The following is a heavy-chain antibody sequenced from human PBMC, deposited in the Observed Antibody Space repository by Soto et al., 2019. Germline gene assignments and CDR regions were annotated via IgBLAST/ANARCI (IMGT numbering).Heavy chain of an antibody. V-gene: IGHV1-2*02. J-gene: IGHJ4*02. CDR3: GRENWHVDN. Sequence: QVQLVQSGAEVKKPGASVKVSCKTSGYSFSEFRMHWVRQAPGQGLEWMGWVNPNNGNTNYAQEFQGRVTMTRDASTKTGYMELSSLTSDDTSTVYCGRENWHVDNWVQRTLIAVSS. CDR1: GYSFSEFR. CDR2: VNPNNGNT.